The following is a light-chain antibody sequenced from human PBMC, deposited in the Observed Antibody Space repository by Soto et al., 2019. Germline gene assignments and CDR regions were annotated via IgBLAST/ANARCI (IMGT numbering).Light chain of an antibody. CDR2: DAS. V-gene: IGKV3-15*01. Sequence: ERVMTQSPPTLSVSPGGRVTLSCRASQSVGSDLAWYQKKPGQAPRLLIYDASTRATGIPARFSGSGSGTEFTLTINSLQSEDFAVYYCHQYDDWPPGGTFDQGTKVEMK. J-gene: IGKJ1*01. CDR1: QSVGSD. CDR3: HQYDDWPPGGT.